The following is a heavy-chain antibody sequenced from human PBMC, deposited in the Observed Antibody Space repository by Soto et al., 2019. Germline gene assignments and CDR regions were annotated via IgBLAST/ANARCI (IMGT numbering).Heavy chain of an antibody. V-gene: IGHV3-15*01. D-gene: IGHD1-20*01. J-gene: IGHJ3*01. Sequence: EVQLVESGGGLVKPGGSLRLSCAASGFTFSNAWMSWVRQAPGKGVEWVGRIISKTDGGTTDYAAPVKGRFTISRDDSINTLYRQMNSLKYADTAVYYCTTDNHNLALCGQGTMVTVAS. CDR1: GFTFSNAW. CDR3: TTDNHNLAL. CDR2: IISKTDGGTT.